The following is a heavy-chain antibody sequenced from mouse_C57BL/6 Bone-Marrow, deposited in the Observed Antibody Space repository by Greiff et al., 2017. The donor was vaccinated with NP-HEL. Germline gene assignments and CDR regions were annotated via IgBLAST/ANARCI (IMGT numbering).Heavy chain of an antibody. CDR1: GFTFSSYA. CDR2: ISDGGSYT. V-gene: IGHV5-4*01. J-gene: IGHJ4*01. CDR3: ARDGTTVRRGNAMDY. D-gene: IGHD1-1*01. Sequence: DVKLVESGGGLVKPGGSLKLSCAASGFTFSSYAMSWVRPTPEKRLEWVATISDGGSYTYYPDNVKGRFTFSRANAKNNLYLQMSHLKSEDTAMYYCARDGTTVRRGNAMDYWGQGTSVTVSS.